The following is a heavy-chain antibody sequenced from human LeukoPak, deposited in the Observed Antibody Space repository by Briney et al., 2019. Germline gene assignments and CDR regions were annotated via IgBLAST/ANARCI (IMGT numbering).Heavy chain of an antibody. Sequence: GGSLRLSCAASGFTFNNAWMSWVRQAPGKGLEWVGRIKSKTDGGTTDYAAPVKGRFTISRDDSKKTLYLQMNSLKTEDTAVYYCTTGNTMIVVAIYGMDVWGQGTTVTVSS. V-gene: IGHV3-15*01. D-gene: IGHD3-22*01. CDR2: IKSKTDGGTT. CDR1: GFTFNNAW. CDR3: TTGNTMIVVAIYGMDV. J-gene: IGHJ6*02.